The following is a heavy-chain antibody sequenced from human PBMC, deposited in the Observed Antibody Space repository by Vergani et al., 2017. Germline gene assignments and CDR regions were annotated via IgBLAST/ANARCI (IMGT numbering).Heavy chain of an antibody. J-gene: IGHJ6*02. CDR2: ISSSSSTI. CDR3: ARAYTVTTEYYYGMDV. V-gene: IGHV3-48*01. CDR1: GFSFPGYA. D-gene: IGHD4-17*01. Sequence: EVQLLESGGGLVQPGGSLRLSCEASGFSFPGYAMNWVRQAPGKGLEWVSYISSSSSTIYYADSVKGRFTISRDNAKNSLYLQMNSLRAEDTAVYYCARAYTVTTEYYYGMDVWGQGTTVTVSS.